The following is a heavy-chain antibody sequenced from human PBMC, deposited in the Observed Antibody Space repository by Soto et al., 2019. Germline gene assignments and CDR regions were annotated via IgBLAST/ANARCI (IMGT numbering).Heavy chain of an antibody. J-gene: IGHJ5*02. D-gene: IGHD3-10*01. CDR2: IYYSEGA. CDR3: ARLNLVPGVWFDP. Sequence: ASETLSLTCTVSDDSISNYYWNWIRQPPGKGLEWIGYIYYSEGANYNPSLKSRVTISVDTSKNQFSLKVRSVTAADTAVYFCARLNLVPGVWFDPWGQGTLVTVSS. CDR1: DDSISNYY. V-gene: IGHV4-59*01.